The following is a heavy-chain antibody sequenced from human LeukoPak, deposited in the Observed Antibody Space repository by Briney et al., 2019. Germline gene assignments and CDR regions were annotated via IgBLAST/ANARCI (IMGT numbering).Heavy chain of an antibody. D-gene: IGHD5-12*01. CDR3: ARNSGLADC. J-gene: IGHJ4*02. V-gene: IGHV1-8*01. Sequence: GASVKVSCKASGYSFTNHDISWVRQATGQGLEWMGWMNPNSCNTGYAEKFQGRVTMTRDTSITTAYMELSSLRSEDTAVYYCARNSGLADCWGQGTLVTVSS. CDR1: GYSFTNHD. CDR2: MNPNSCNT.